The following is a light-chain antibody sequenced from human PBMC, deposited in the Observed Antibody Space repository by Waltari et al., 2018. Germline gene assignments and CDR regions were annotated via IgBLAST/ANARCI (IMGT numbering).Light chain of an antibody. CDR1: QSLLHSNGYTY. V-gene: IGKV2D-29*02. Sequence: DIVMTQTPLSLPVTHGEPASISCRSSQSLLHSNGYTYLFWYLQKPGQSPQVLIYLVSNRASGVPDRFSGSGSGTDFTLKISRVEAEDAGVYYCMQGLQLPLTFGGGTKVEIK. CDR3: MQGLQLPLT. J-gene: IGKJ4*01. CDR2: LVS.